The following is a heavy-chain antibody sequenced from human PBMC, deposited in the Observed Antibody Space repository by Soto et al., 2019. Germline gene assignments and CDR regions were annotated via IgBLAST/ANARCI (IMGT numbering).Heavy chain of an antibody. CDR3: ARDILSGGAYPDS. D-gene: IGHD3-10*01. CDR1: GFTFSTYT. V-gene: IGHV3-21*01. CDR2: ISSGSSYI. Sequence: PGGSLRLSCAASGFTFSTYTMNWVRQAPGKGLEWISSISSGSSYIYYAGSVKGRFTISGDNAKNSLFLQMNSLRADVTAVYYCARDILSGGAYPDSWGQGTKVTVSS. J-gene: IGHJ5*01.